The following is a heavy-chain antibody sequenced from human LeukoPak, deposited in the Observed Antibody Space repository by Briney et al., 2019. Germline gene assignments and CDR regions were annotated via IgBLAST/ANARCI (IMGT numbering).Heavy chain of an antibody. V-gene: IGHV1-2*02. CDR1: GYTFTNYA. D-gene: IGHD2-15*01. Sequence: RASVKVSCKASGYTFTNYAMNWVRQAPGQGLEWMGWLNTKTGATNIAQKFQGRVTLTRDTSVNTAYIEVTRLSSDDTAVYFCARGVVALPNWGQGTLVTVSS. J-gene: IGHJ4*02. CDR2: LNTKTGAT. CDR3: ARGVVALPN.